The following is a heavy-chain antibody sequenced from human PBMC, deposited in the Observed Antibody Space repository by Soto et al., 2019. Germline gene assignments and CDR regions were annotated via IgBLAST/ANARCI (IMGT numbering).Heavy chain of an antibody. D-gene: IGHD3-22*01. CDR2: IIPILGTA. J-gene: IGHJ6*02. Sequence: QVQLVQSGAEVKKPGSSVKVSCKASGGTFNNNAISWVRQAPGQGLEWMGGIIPILGTANYAQKFRGRVTITADESTRPGYMHLSSLRAEDTAVYYCARPYDRSDYYVWGMDVWGQGTTVTVSS. CDR1: GGTFNNNA. V-gene: IGHV1-69*01. CDR3: ARPYDRSDYYVWGMDV.